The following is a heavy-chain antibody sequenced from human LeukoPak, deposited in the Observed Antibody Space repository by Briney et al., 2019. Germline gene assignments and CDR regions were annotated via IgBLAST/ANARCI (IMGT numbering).Heavy chain of an antibody. CDR3: ARVHRGYALDY. V-gene: IGHV3-30-3*01. Sequence: GGSLRLSCEAPGFTFSSYAMHWVRQAPGKGLEWVAVISYDGSNKYYADSVKGRFTISRDNSKNTLYLQMNSLRAEDTAVYYCARVHRGYALDYWGQGTLVTVSS. D-gene: IGHD3-10*01. CDR2: ISYDGSNK. CDR1: GFTFSSYA. J-gene: IGHJ4*02.